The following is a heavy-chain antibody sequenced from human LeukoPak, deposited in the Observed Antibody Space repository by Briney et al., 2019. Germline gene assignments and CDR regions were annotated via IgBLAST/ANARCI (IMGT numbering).Heavy chain of an antibody. Sequence: GGSLRLSCAASGFTFRSYAMSWVRQGPGKGLEWVSGINWNGGTTGYADSVKGRFTISRDNAKNSLYLQMNSLRAEDTALYYCARDKHYYDSSNYVWGRGTLVTVSS. V-gene: IGHV3-20*04. J-gene: IGHJ4*02. CDR2: INWNGGTT. D-gene: IGHD3-22*01. CDR1: GFTFRSYA. CDR3: ARDKHYYDSSNYV.